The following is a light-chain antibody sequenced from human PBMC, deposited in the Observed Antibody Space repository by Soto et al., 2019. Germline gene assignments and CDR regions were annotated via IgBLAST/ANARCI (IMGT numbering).Light chain of an antibody. CDR3: QQYNSYSQLT. V-gene: IGKV1-5*01. Sequence: TQSPGTLSLSPGESATLPCRASQSISSWLAWYQQKPGKAPKLLIYDASSLESGVPSRFSGSGSGTEFTLTISSLQPDDFATYYCQQYNSYSQLTFGGGTKVEIK. CDR2: DAS. J-gene: IGKJ4*01. CDR1: QSISSW.